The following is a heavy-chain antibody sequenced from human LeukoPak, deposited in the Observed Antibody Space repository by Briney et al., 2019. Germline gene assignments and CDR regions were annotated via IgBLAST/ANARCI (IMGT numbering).Heavy chain of an antibody. CDR1: GFTFSSSW. Sequence: PGGSLRLSCAASGFTFSSSWMTWVRQAPGKGLGWVANIKEDGSQKNYVDSVKGRFTISRDNAKNSLYLQMNSLRVEGTAVYYCARDRAYNTFDYWGQGTLVTVSS. D-gene: IGHD2-21*01. V-gene: IGHV3-7*01. CDR2: IKEDGSQK. CDR3: ARDRAYNTFDY. J-gene: IGHJ4*02.